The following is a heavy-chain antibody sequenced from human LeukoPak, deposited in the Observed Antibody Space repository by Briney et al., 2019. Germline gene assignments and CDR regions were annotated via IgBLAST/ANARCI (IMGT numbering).Heavy chain of an antibody. J-gene: IGHJ3*02. CDR2: IVPIFGTA. Sequence: GASVKVSCKASGGTFSSYAISWVRQAPGQGLEWMGGIVPIFGTANYAQKFQGRVTITADESTSTAYMELSSLRSEDTAVYYCARPVPIVRVAEAFDIWGQGTMVTVSS. D-gene: IGHD1-26*01. CDR1: GGTFSSYA. CDR3: ARPVPIVRVAEAFDI. V-gene: IGHV1-69*01.